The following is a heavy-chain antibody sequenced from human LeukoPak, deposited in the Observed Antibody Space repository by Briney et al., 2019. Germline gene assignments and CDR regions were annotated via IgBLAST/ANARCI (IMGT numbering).Heavy chain of an antibody. Sequence: DSVKGRFTISRDNPKNTLYPQMNSLRAEDTAVYYCAKDTKVYYGSGSYAPDYWGQGTLVTVSS. J-gene: IGHJ4*02. V-gene: IGHV3-30*02. CDR3: AKDTKVYYGSGSYAPDY. D-gene: IGHD3-10*01.